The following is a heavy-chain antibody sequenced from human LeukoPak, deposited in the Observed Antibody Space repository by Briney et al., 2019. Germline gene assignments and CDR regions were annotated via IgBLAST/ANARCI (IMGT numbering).Heavy chain of an antibody. CDR1: GGSVSSTNW. V-gene: IGHV4-4*02. D-gene: IGHD6-25*01. CDR2: VHLDGRT. J-gene: IGHJ4*02. Sequence: SETLSLTCGVSGGSVSSTNWWTWIRQPPGKGLEWIGEVHLDGRTNFNPSLKSRLTMSVDLSENHVPLTLTSVTAADTAVYYCAREGGFYRPLDYSGQGTLVTVSS. CDR3: AREGGFYRPLDY.